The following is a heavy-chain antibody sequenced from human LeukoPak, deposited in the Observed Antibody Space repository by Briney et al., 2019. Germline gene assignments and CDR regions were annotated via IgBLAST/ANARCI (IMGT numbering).Heavy chain of an antibody. CDR2: ISGSGGST. D-gene: IGHD3-22*01. J-gene: IGHJ4*02. CDR1: GFTFSSYA. V-gene: IGHV3-23*01. CDR3: AKDAPPGLYYYDSSGPFDY. Sequence: PGGSLRLSCAASGFTFSSYAMSWVRQAPGKGLEWVSAISGSGGSTYYADSVKGRFTISRDNSKKTLYLQMNSLRAEDTAVYYCAKDAPPGLYYYDSSGPFDYWGQGTLVTVSS.